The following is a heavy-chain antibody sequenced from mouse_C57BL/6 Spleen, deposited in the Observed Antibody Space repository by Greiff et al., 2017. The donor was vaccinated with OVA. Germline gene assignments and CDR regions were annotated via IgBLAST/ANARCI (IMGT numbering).Heavy chain of an antibody. J-gene: IGHJ4*01. D-gene: IGHD1-2*01. CDR2: IDPETGGT. V-gene: IGHV1-15*01. Sequence: VKLMESGAELVRPGASVTLSCKASGYTFTDYEMHWVKQTPVHGLEWIGAIDPETGGTAYNQKFKGKAILTADKSSSTAYMELRSLTSEDSAVYYCTRSDYGRGDYAMDYWGQGTSVTVSS. CDR1: GYTFTDYE. CDR3: TRSDYGRGDYAMDY.